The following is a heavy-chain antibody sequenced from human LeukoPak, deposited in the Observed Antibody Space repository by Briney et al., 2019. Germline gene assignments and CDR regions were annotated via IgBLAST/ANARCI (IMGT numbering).Heavy chain of an antibody. CDR1: GYTFTGYY. CDR2: INPNSGGT. CDR3: ARDGYGDFWSGYSGV. V-gene: IGHV1-2*02. Sequence: ASVKVSCKASGYTFTGYYMHWVRQAPGQGLEWMGWINPNSGGTNYAQKFQGRVTMTRDTSVSTAYMELSRLRSDDTAVYYCARDGYGDFWSGYSGVWGKGTTVTVSS. J-gene: IGHJ6*04. D-gene: IGHD3-3*01.